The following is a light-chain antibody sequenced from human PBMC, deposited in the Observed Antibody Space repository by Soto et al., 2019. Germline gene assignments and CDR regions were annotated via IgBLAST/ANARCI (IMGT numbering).Light chain of an antibody. J-gene: IGKJ2*01. CDR3: HHDGSSPYT. V-gene: IGKV3-20*01. CDR1: QSLSGNY. Sequence: EIVLTQSPGTLSLSPGERATLSCRASQSLSGNYLAWYQQKPGQAPRLLIFGVASRATGIPDRFSGSGSGTDFTLTINRLEPEDVAVYYCHHDGSSPYTCGLGTKLEIK. CDR2: GVA.